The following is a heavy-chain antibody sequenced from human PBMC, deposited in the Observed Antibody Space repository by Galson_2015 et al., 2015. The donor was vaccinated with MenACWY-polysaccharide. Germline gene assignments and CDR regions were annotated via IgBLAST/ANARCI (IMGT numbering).Heavy chain of an antibody. CDR1: GFSFRSYG. CDR3: AKGAADSDY. Sequence: SLRLSCAASGFSFRSYGMHWVRQAPGKGLEWVAVMSYDGSNEYYIDSVKGRFTISKDNSKNTLYLQMDSLRIEDTAVYYCAKGAADSDYWGQGTLVTVSS. J-gene: IGHJ4*02. D-gene: IGHD2-15*01. CDR2: MSYDGSNE. V-gene: IGHV3-30*18.